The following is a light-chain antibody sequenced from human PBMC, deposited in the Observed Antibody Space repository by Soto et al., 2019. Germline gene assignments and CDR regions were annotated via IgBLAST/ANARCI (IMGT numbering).Light chain of an antibody. V-gene: IGKV3-20*01. J-gene: IGKJ4*01. CDR3: QQYNKWPLT. CDR2: GAS. CDR1: QSVSSSY. Sequence: EIVLTQSPGTLSLSPGEGATLSCRASQSVSSSYLAWYQQKPGQAPRLLIYGASSRATGIPDRFSGSGSGTDFTLTISRLEPEDFAVYYCQQYNKWPLTFGGGTKVDIK.